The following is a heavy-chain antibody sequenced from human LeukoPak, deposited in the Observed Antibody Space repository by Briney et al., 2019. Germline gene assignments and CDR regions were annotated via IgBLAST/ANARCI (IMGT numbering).Heavy chain of an antibody. CDR3: ALGYCSGGSCYSPYYFDY. D-gene: IGHD2-15*01. V-gene: IGHV1-69*04. CDR1: GGTFISYA. Sequence: GASVKVSCKASGGTFISYAISWVRQAPGQGLEWMGRIIPILGIANYAQKFQGRVTITADKSTSTAYMELSSLRSEDTAVYYCALGYCSGGSCYSPYYFDYWGQGTLVTVSS. CDR2: IIPILGIA. J-gene: IGHJ4*02.